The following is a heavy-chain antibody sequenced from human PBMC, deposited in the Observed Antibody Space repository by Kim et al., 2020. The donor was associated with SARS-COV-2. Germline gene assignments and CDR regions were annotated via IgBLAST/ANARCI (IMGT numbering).Heavy chain of an antibody. CDR2: INTNTGNP. J-gene: IGHJ5*02. CDR1: GYTFTSYA. CDR3: ARAGYPVVVAWALYNWFDP. Sequence: ASVKVSCKASGYTFTSYAMNWVRQAPGQGLEWMGWINTNTGNPTYAQGFTGRFVFSLDTSVSTAYLQISSLKAEDTAVYYCARAGYPVVVAWALYNWFDPWGQGTLGTVSS. D-gene: IGHD2-15*01. V-gene: IGHV7-4-1*02.